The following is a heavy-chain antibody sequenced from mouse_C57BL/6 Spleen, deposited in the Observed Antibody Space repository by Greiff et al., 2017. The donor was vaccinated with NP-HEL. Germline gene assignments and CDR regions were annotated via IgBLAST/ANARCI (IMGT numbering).Heavy chain of an antibody. V-gene: IGHV1-69*01. CDR2: IDPSDSYT. D-gene: IGHD1-1*01. Sequence: QVQLKQPGAELVMPGASVKLSCKASGYTFTSYWMHWVKQRPGQGLEWIGEIDPSDSYTNYNQKFKGKSTLTVDKSSSTAYMQLSSLTSEDSAVYYCARRDYGSSDYFDYWGQGTTLTVSS. J-gene: IGHJ2*01. CDR3: ARRDYGSSDYFDY. CDR1: GYTFTSYW.